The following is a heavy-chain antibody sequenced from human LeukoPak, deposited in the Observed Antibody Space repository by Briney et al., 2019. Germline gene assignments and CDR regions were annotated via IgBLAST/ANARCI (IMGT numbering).Heavy chain of an antibody. CDR3: AIQEGYCSGGSCYPGSY. CDR2: ISYDGSNK. V-gene: IGHV3-30*03. J-gene: IGHJ4*02. D-gene: IGHD2-15*01. Sequence: GGSLRLSCAASGFTCSSYGMHWVRQAPGKGLEWVAVISYDGSNKYYADSVKGRFTISRDNSKNTLYLQMNSLRAEDTAVYYCAIQEGYCSGGSCYPGSYWGQGTLVTVSS. CDR1: GFTCSSYG.